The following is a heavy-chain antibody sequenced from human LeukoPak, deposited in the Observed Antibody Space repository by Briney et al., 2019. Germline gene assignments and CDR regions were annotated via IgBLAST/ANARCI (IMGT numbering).Heavy chain of an antibody. V-gene: IGHV3-21*01. D-gene: IGHD3-9*01. CDR2: ISSSSSYI. Sequence: PGGSLRLSCAASGFTLSSYSMNWVRQAPGKGLEWVSSISSSSSYIYYADSVKGRFTISRDNAKNSLYLQMNSLRAEDTAVYYCARDRLPGLTGYYSPLDYWGQGTLVTVSP. J-gene: IGHJ4*02. CDR1: GFTLSSYS. CDR3: ARDRLPGLTGYYSPLDY.